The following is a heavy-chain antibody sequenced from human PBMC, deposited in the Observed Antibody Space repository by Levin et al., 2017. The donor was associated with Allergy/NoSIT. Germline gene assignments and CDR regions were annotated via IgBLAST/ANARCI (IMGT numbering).Heavy chain of an antibody. CDR3: ARAGSEYCSGGSCYEGDWFDP. J-gene: IGHJ5*02. V-gene: IGHV1-46*01. CDR1: GYTFTSYY. D-gene: IGHD2-15*01. CDR2: INPSGGST. Sequence: GASVKVSCKASGYTFTSYYMHWVRQAPGQGLEWMGIINPSGGSTSYAQKFQGRVTMTRDTSTSTVYMELSSLRSEDTAVYYCARAGSEYCSGGSCYEGDWFDPWGQGTLVTVSS.